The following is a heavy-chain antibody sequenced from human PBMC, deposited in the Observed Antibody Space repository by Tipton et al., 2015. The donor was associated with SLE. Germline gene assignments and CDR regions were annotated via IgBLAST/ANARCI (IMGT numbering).Heavy chain of an antibody. CDR3: ARDRDSSSWYNWYFDL. CDR2: TYYRSKWYN. CDR1: GDSVSSNSAA. V-gene: IGHV6-1*01. Sequence: GLVKPSQTLSLTCAISGDSVSSNSAAWNWIRQSPSRGLEWLGRTYYRSKWYNDYAVSVKSRITINPDTSKNQFSLKLSSVTAADTAVYYCARDRDSSSWYNWYFDLWGRGTLVTVSS. J-gene: IGHJ2*01. D-gene: IGHD6-13*01.